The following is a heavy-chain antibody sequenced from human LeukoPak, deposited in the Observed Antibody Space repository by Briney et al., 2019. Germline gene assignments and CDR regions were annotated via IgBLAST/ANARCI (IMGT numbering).Heavy chain of an antibody. CDR2: INTNTGNP. J-gene: IGHJ6*03. D-gene: IGHD2-2*01. CDR1: GYPFTTYA. CDR3: ARASCCYPYYYMDV. Sequence: ASVKVSCKASGYPFTTYAMNWVRQAPGQGLEWMGWINTNTGNPTYAQGFTGRFVFSLDTSVSTAYLQISSLKAEDTAVYYCARASCCYPYYYMDVWGKGTTVTVSS. V-gene: IGHV7-4-1*02.